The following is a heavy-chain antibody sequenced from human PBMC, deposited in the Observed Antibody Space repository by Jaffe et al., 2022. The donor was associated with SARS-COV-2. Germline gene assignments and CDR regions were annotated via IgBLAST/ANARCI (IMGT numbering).Heavy chain of an antibody. D-gene: IGHD3-22*01. CDR1: GGSINSGSYY. CDR2: IYISGST. Sequence: QVQLQESGPGLVKPSQTLSLTCTVSGGSINSGSYYWSWIRQPAGKGLEWIGRIYISGSTNYNPSLKSRVTISVDTSKNQFSLKLSSVTAADTAVYYCARLHGYDSGGYYQYYFDYWGQGTLVTVSS. CDR3: ARLHGYDSGGYYQYYFDY. V-gene: IGHV4-61*02. J-gene: IGHJ4*02.